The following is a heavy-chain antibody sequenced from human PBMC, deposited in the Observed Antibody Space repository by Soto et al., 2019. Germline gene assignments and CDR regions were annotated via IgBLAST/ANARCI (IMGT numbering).Heavy chain of an antibody. CDR1: GYSFTSYW. J-gene: IGHJ5*02. CDR2: IDPSDSYT. CDR3: ARGYNWNENWFDP. D-gene: IGHD1-20*01. V-gene: IGHV5-10-1*01. Sequence: GESLKISCKGSGYSFTSYWISWVRQMPGKGLEWMGRIDPSDSYTNYSPSLQGHVTISADKSISTAYLQWSSLKASDTAMYYCARGYNWNENWFDPWGQGTLVTVSS.